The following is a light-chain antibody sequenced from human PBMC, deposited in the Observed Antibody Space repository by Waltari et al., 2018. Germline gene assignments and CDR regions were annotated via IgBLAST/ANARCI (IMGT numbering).Light chain of an antibody. CDR2: WAS. V-gene: IGKV4-1*01. CDR3: QQYLRAPRT. CDR1: QSLLYTSNNKNY. Sequence: DIVMTQSPDSLAVSLGERATINCKSSQSLLYTSNNKNYLAWYQQKPGQPPKLLIYWASTRESGVPDRFSGSGSGTDFTLTISSLQAEDVAVYYCQQYLRAPRTFGQGTALEIK. J-gene: IGKJ2*02.